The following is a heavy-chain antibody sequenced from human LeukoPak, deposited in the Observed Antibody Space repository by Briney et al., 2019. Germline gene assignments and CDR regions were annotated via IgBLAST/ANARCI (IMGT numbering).Heavy chain of an antibody. D-gene: IGHD6-13*01. Sequence: GGSLRLSCAASGFTFSSYGMHWVSQAPGKGLEWVAFIRYDGSNKYYADSVKGRFTISRDNSKNTLYLQMNSLRAEDTAVYYCARGAVSSSWCDYWGQGTLVTVSS. CDR3: ARGAVSSSWCDY. CDR1: GFTFSSYG. J-gene: IGHJ4*02. V-gene: IGHV3-30*02. CDR2: IRYDGSNK.